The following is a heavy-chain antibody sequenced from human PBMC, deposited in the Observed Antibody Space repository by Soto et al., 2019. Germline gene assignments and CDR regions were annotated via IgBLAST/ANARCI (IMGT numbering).Heavy chain of an antibody. CDR2: ISSGSTYI. CDR3: ARDLGYSDLRFDY. V-gene: IGHV3-21*06. CDR1: GFTFSDYT. Sequence: GGSLRLSCAASGFTFSDYTLNWVRQAPGKGLEWVSSISSGSTYIYYADSVKGRFTISRDNAKNSLYLQMNSLRAEDTAVYYCARDLGYSDLRFDYWGQGTLVTVSS. D-gene: IGHD4-17*01. J-gene: IGHJ4*02.